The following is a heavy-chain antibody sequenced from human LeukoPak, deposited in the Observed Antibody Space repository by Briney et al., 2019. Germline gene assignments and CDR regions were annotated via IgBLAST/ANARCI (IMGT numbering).Heavy chain of an antibody. CDR3: AKGTYSDYWRSYYIGPWIDY. D-gene: IGHD3-3*01. CDR1: GFTFSSYA. Sequence: GGSLRLSCAASGFTFSSYAMSWVRQVPGKWLEWVSAISGSGGSTYYADSVKGWFSIFRYNSNYTLYLQTISMRAEATAVYYRAKGTYSDYWRSYYIGPWIDYWGPGTLATVSS. CDR2: ISGSGGST. J-gene: IGHJ4*02. V-gene: IGHV3-23*01.